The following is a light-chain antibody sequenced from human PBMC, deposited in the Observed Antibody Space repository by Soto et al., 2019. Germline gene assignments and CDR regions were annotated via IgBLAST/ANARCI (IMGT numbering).Light chain of an antibody. J-gene: IGLJ2*01. V-gene: IGLV2-8*01. Sequence: QSVLTQPPSASGSPGQSVTISCTGTSSDLGGYNYVSWYQQHPGKAPKLMIYEVSLRPSGVPDRFSGSKSGNTASLTVSGLRAEDEADYYCSSYAGSNNLIFGGGTKVTVL. CDR1: SSDLGGYNY. CDR2: EVS. CDR3: SSYAGSNNLI.